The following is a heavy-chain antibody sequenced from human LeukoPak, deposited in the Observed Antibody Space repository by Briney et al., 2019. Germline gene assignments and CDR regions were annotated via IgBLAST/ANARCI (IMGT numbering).Heavy chain of an antibody. CDR1: GGSITSSSYY. Sequence: SETLSLTCTVSGGSITSSSYYWGWIRQPPGKELGWIGSIYHTGATYYTPSLKSRLTISVDASRNQFSLALSSVTAADTAVYYCARHWDDVLTGYYVDPWGQGIRVIVSS. V-gene: IGHV4-39*01. CDR3: ARHWDDVLTGYYVDP. J-gene: IGHJ5*02. CDR2: IYHTGAT. D-gene: IGHD3-9*01.